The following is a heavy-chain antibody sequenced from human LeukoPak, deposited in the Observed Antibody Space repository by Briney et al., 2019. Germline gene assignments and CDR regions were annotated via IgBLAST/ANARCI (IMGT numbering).Heavy chain of an antibody. CDR3: ARAIDVRSDPILLLWFGETSFDP. J-gene: IGHJ5*02. CDR2: IYSSGST. D-gene: IGHD3-10*01. V-gene: IGHV4-39*07. Sequence: SETLSLTCSVSGVSISSGSNYWGWIRQPPGKTLEWIGSIYSSGSTYYNPSLKSRVIISVDTSKNQFSLKLSSVTAADTAVYYCARAIDVRSDPILLLWFGETSFDPWGQGTLVTVSS. CDR1: GVSISSGSNY.